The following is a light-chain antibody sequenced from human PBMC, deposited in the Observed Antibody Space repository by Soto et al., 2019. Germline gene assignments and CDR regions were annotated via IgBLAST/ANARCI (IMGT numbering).Light chain of an antibody. V-gene: IGKV3-11*01. CDR1: QSVSSY. CDR2: DAS. J-gene: IGKJ5*01. CDR3: QQYTGPPTT. Sequence: EIVLTQSPATLSLSPGERATRSCRASQSVSSYLAWYQQKPGQAPRLLIYDASNRATGIPARFSGSGSGTDFTLTISSLEPEDSAVYFCQQYTGPPTTFGQGTRLEIK.